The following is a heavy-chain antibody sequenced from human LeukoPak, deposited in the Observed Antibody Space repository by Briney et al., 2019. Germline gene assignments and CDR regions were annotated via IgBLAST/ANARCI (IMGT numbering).Heavy chain of an antibody. J-gene: IGHJ5*02. Sequence: GRSLRLSCAASGFTFSSYGMHWVRQAPGKGLEWVAVIWYDGSNKYYADSVKGRFTISRDNSKNTLYLQMNSLRAEDTAVYYCAKDSFIVVVPAARVNWFDPWGQGTLVTVSS. CDR3: AKDSFIVVVPAARVNWFDP. CDR1: GFTFSSYG. D-gene: IGHD2-2*01. CDR2: IWYDGSNK. V-gene: IGHV3-33*06.